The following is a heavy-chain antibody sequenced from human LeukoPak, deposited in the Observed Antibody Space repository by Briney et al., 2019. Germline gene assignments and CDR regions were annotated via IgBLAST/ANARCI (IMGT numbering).Heavy chain of an antibody. J-gene: IGHJ4*02. CDR1: GFTFDYYA. V-gene: IGHV3-9*01. D-gene: IGHD3-10*01. CDR2: LSWNSTNI. CDR3: AKDNMGDYYGSGSYYIEYYFNY. Sequence: PGRSLRLSCAASGFTFDYYAMHWVRQAPGKGLEWVSGLSWNSTNIDYADSVKGRFTISRDNAKNSLYLQMNSLRAEDTALYYCAKDNMGDYYGSGSYYIEYYFNYWGQGTLVTVSS.